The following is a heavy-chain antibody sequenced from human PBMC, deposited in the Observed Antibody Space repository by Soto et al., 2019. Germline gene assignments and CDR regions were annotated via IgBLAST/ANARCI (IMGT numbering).Heavy chain of an antibody. D-gene: IGHD6-19*01. CDR2: IIPIFGTA. Sequence: QVQLVQSGAEVKKPGSSVKGSCKASGGTFSSYAISWVRQAPGQGLEWMGGIIPIFGTANYAQKFQGRVTITADESTSTAYTELSSLRSEDTAVYYCARDRFAAVAGTYFDYWGQGTLVTVSS. CDR1: GGTFSSYA. V-gene: IGHV1-69*01. CDR3: ARDRFAAVAGTYFDY. J-gene: IGHJ4*02.